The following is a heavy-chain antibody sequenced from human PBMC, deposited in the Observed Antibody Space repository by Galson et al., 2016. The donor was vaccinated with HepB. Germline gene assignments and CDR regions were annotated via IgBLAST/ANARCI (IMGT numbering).Heavy chain of an antibody. D-gene: IGHD2-21*01. V-gene: IGHV3-30*04. CDR3: ARAGIPLWSPVGIYAGLDV. CDR1: GFTFSSYA. Sequence: SLRLSCAASGFTFSSYAMNWVRQAPGKGLEWVAVISFDGSKKYYKDSVMGRFTISRDNSKTTVHLQMNSLRPEDMAVYYCARAGIPLWSPVGIYAGLDVWGQGTMVTVSS. J-gene: IGHJ6*02. CDR2: ISFDGSKK.